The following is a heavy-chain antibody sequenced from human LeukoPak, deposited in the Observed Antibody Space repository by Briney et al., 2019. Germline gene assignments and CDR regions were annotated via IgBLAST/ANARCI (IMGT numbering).Heavy chain of an antibody. CDR1: GFTFSSYE. Sequence: GGSLRLSCAASGFTFSSYEMNWVRQAPGKGLEWVSYISSSGSTIYYADSVKGRFTISRDNAKNSLYLQMNSLRAEDTAVYYCARGVYSGSYYFDYWGQGTLVTVSS. V-gene: IGHV3-48*03. CDR2: ISSSGSTI. CDR3: ARGVYSGSYYFDY. J-gene: IGHJ4*02. D-gene: IGHD1-26*01.